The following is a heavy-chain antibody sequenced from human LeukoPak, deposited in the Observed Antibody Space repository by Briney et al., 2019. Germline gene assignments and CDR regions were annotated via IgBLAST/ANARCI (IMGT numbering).Heavy chain of an antibody. V-gene: IGHV4-39*01. CDR1: GGSISSSSYY. CDR2: IYYSGST. Sequence: SETLSLTCTVSGGSISSSSYYWGWIRQPPGKVLEWIGSIYYSGSTYYNPSLKSRVTISVDTSKNQFSLKLSSVTAADTAVYYCASALTDSSSWYVGGWFDPWGQGTLVTVSS. D-gene: IGHD6-13*01. J-gene: IGHJ5*02. CDR3: ASALTDSSSWYVGGWFDP.